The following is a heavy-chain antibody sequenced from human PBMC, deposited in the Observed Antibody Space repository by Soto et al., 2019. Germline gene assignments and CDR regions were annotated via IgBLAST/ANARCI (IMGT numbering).Heavy chain of an antibody. Sequence: ASVKVSCKASGYTFTGYYMHWVRQAPGQGLEWMGWINPNSGGTNYAQKFQGWVTMTRDTSISTAYMELSRLRSDDTAVYYCARGPATLSSSSLYDYWGQGTLVTVSS. V-gene: IGHV1-2*04. CDR2: INPNSGGT. J-gene: IGHJ4*02. D-gene: IGHD6-6*01. CDR1: GYTFTGYY. CDR3: ARGPATLSSSSLYDY.